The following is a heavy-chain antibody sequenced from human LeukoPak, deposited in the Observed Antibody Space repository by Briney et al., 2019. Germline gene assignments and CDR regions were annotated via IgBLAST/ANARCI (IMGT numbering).Heavy chain of an antibody. D-gene: IGHD5-18*01. J-gene: IGHJ6*03. Sequence: SAVTVSCMPSGYTFTHHHMLLLRLAPRQPLKWIGRINPNSGGTTYAQKFQGRVTMTRDTSISTAYVELSRLRSDDTAVYYCARDRGYGIYYYYYMDVWGKGTTVTVSS. V-gene: IGHV1-2*06. CDR1: GYTFTHHH. CDR3: ARDRGYGIYYYYYMDV. CDR2: INPNSGGT.